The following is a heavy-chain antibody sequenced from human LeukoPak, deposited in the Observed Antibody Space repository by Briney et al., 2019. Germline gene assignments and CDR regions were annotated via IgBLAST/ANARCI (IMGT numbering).Heavy chain of an antibody. J-gene: IGHJ4*02. CDR3: ARLLAVITLDY. V-gene: IGHV3-66*01. Sequence: PGGSLRLSCAASGFTVSSNYMSWVRQAPGKGLEWVSVIYSGGSTYYADSVKGRFTISRDNSKNTLYLQMNSLRAEDTAVYYCARLLAVITLDYWGQGTLVTVSS. CDR1: GFTVSSNY. D-gene: IGHD3-22*01. CDR2: IYSGGST.